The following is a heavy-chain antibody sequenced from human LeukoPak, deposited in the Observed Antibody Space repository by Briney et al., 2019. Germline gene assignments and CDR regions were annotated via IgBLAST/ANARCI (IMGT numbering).Heavy chain of an antibody. CDR1: GGSISSGDYY. CDR3: ARVHDSGSWRYFDY. D-gene: IGHD3-10*01. J-gene: IGHJ4*02. CDR2: IYYSGRT. Sequence: SETLSLTCTVSGGSISSGDYYWSWIRQPPGKGLEWIGYIYYSGRTYYNPSLKSRVTISIDTSKNQFSLKLSSVTAADTAVYYCARVHDSGSWRYFDYWGQGTLVTVSS. V-gene: IGHV4-30-4*01.